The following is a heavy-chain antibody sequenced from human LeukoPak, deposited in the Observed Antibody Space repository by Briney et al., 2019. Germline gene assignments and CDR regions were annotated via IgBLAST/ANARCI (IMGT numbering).Heavy chain of an antibody. J-gene: IGHJ3*02. V-gene: IGHV3-11*04. CDR2: ISSSGSTI. CDR1: GGSLSGYY. D-gene: IGHD3-22*01. CDR3: ASPMIVDYDAFDI. Sequence: LSLTCAVYGGSLSGYYWSWIRQAPGKGLEWVSYISSSGSTIYYADSVKGRFTISRDNAKNSLYLQMNSLRAEDTAVYYCASPMIVDYDAFDIWGQGTMVTVSS.